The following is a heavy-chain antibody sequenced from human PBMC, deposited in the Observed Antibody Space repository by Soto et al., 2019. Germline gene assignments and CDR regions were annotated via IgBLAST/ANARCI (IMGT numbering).Heavy chain of an antibody. CDR1: GGSFSGYY. J-gene: IGHJ2*01. Sequence: QVQLQQWGAGLLKPSETLSLTCAVYGGSFSGYYWSWIRQPPGKGLEWIGEINHSGSTNYNPSLKGRVTISVDPSKNQFSXXXXXXXXXXXXXXXXXXXXXXXXXAKNWYFDLWGRGTLVTVSS. CDR2: INHSGST. CDR3: XXXXXXXXXAKNWYFDL. V-gene: IGHV4-34*01.